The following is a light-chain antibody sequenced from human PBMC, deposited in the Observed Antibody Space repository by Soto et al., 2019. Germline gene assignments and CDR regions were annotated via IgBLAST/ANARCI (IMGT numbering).Light chain of an antibody. J-gene: IGLJ2*01. Sequence: QSVLTQPPSVSGAPGQRVTISCTGSSSNIGAGYDVHWYQHLPGTAPKLLIYGNSNRPSGVPDRFSGSKSGTSASLAITGLQAEDEADYYCQSYDSSLSGSVFGGGTHLTVL. CDR2: GNS. V-gene: IGLV1-40*01. CDR3: QSYDSSLSGSV. CDR1: SSNIGAGYD.